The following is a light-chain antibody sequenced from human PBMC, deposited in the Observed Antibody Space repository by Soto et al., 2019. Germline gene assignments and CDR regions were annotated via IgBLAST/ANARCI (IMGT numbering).Light chain of an antibody. V-gene: IGLV1-51*01. CDR1: SSNIGNNY. CDR3: GTWDSSLSAGV. Sequence: QSVLTQPPSVSAAPGQKVTISCSGSSSNIGNNYVSWYQQLPGTAPKVLIYDNNNRTSGIPDRFSGSKSGTSATLGITGLQTGDEADYYCGTWDSSLSAGVFGGGTKVTVL. CDR2: DNN. J-gene: IGLJ3*02.